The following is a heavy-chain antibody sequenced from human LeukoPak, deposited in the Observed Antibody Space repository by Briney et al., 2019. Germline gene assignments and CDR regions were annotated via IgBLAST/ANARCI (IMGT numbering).Heavy chain of an antibody. J-gene: IGHJ6*02. CDR3: VREARSRSGMDV. Sequence: GGSLRLSCAASGFTFSDHYMDWVRQAPGKGLEWVGRTRNKANSYTTEYAASVKGRFTISRDNAKNSLYLQMNSLRAEDTAVYYCVREARSRSGMDVWGQGTTVTVSS. CDR2: TRNKANSYTT. CDR1: GFTFSDHY. V-gene: IGHV3-72*01.